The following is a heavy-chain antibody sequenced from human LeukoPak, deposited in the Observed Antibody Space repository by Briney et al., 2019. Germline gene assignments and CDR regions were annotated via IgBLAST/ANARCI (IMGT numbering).Heavy chain of an antibody. J-gene: IGHJ4*02. D-gene: IGHD2/OR15-2a*01. CDR3: ARGNSNFNY. CDR2: INRNGGTT. Sequence: TGGPLRLSCAASGFTFDDYGMSWVRQAPGKGLEWVSGINRNGGTTNYADSVKGRFTISRDNAKNSLYLQMNSLRAEDTTLYHCARGNSNFNYWGQATLVTVSS. V-gene: IGHV3-20*01. CDR1: GFTFDDYG.